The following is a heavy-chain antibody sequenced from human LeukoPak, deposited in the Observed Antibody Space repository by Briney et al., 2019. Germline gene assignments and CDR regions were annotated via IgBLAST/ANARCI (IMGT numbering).Heavy chain of an antibody. J-gene: IGHJ5*02. CDR3: ARAGATVSTIWFDP. Sequence: PGGSLRLSCVGSGFTSIAYALIWARQAPGKGLEWVSGISGGGVTTYYADSVKGRLTISRDNSKNTLSLQMNSLRAEDTAVYYCARAGATVSTIWFDPWGQGTLVTVSS. CDR2: ISGGGVTT. D-gene: IGHD6-25*01. V-gene: IGHV3-23*01. CDR1: GFTSIAYA.